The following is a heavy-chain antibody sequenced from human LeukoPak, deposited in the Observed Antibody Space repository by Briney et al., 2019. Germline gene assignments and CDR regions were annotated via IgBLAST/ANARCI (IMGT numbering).Heavy chain of an antibody. J-gene: IGHJ6*04. CDR3: AKDTTVAVARGVGDYYYGVDV. V-gene: IGHV3-23*01. Sequence: GGSLRLSCAASGFTLSSYAMSWVRQAPGKGLEWVSAISGTGGSTYYADSVKGRFTISRDNSKNTLYLQMNSLRAEDTAVYYCAKDTTVAVARGVGDYYYGVDVWGKGTTVTVSS. CDR2: ISGTGGST. CDR1: GFTLSSYA. D-gene: IGHD6-19*01.